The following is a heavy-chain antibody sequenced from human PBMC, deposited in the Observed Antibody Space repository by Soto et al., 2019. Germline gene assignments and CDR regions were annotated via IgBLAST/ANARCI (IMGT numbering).Heavy chain of an antibody. CDR2: IYWDDNK. CDR1: GFSLSSSGVS. V-gene: IGHV2-5*02. CDR3: AHRPIYCSGGSCFYDAFDI. D-gene: IGHD2-15*01. Sequence: GSGPTLVNPTQTLTLTCTFSGFSLSSSGVSVGWIRQPPGKNQEWLLFIYWDDNKRYSPSLQSRLTITKDTSKNQVVLTMTNMDPVDTATYYCAHRPIYCSGGSCFYDAFDIWGQGTMVTVSS. J-gene: IGHJ3*02.